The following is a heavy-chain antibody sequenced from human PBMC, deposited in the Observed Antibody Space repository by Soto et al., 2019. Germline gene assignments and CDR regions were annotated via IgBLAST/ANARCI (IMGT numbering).Heavy chain of an antibody. CDR3: ARGQPLDF. CDR2: TFYTGGT. CDR1: GGSISSGDYY. Sequence: SETLSLTCTVSGGSISSGDYYWTWICQHPGKGLEWIGYTFYTGGTYYNPSLKSRITISRDTSKNQFSLNLSSVTAADTAVYYCARGQPLDFWGQGTLVTVSS. J-gene: IGHJ4*02. V-gene: IGHV4-31*03.